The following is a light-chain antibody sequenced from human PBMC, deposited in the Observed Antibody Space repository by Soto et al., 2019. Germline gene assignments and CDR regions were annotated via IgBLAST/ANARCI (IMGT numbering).Light chain of an antibody. Sequence: EIVLTQSPGTLSFSPGERATLSCRTSESVSSLYLAWYQQKPGQAPRLLIFGAPRRAAGIPDRFSGSGSGTDFTLTISGLEPEDFAVYYCQQYGTSPRTFGQGTKVEIK. CDR2: GAP. V-gene: IGKV3-20*01. CDR3: QQYGTSPRT. CDR1: ESVSSLY. J-gene: IGKJ1*01.